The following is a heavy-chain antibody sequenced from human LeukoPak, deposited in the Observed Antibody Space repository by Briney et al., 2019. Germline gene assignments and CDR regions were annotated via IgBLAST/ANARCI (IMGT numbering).Heavy chain of an antibody. CDR2: MSSSDDGR. J-gene: IGHJ5*02. Sequence: GGSLRLSCATSGFSFSSYAMSWVRQAPGKGLEWVSAMSSSDDGRYYAASVRGRFTISRDTSRSTLYLQMNSLRAEDAAVYYCAKGAGGFSYYNWFDPWGQGTLVTVSS. V-gene: IGHV3-23*01. CDR1: GFSFSSYA. CDR3: AKGAGGFSYYNWFDP. D-gene: IGHD5-18*01.